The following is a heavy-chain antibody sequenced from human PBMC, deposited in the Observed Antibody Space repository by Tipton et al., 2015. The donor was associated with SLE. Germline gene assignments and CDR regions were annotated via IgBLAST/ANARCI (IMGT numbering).Heavy chain of an antibody. D-gene: IGHD5-12*01. CDR1: GGSISSHY. V-gene: IGHV4-59*11. CDR3: ARLGIVATIYYYYYYYGMDV. CDR2: IYYSGST. J-gene: IGHJ6*02. Sequence: TLSLTCTVSGGSISSHYWSWIQQPPGKALEWIGYIYYSGSTNYNPSLKSRVTISVDTSKNQFSLKLSSVTAADTPVYYCARLGIVATIYYYYYYYGMDVWGQGTTVTVSS.